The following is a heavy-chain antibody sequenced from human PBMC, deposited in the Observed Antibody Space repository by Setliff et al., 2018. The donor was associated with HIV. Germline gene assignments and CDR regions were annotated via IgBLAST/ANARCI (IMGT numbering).Heavy chain of an antibody. Sequence: ASVKVSCKASGYTFTSYTMHWVRQAPGQRLEWMGWINGGNGNTAQAQEFQGRLSMTTDTSTSTAYMELRSLRSDDTAVYYCARGEAVAGRGAPPSFDYWGQGTLVTVSS. D-gene: IGHD6-19*01. CDR1: GYTFTSYT. V-gene: IGHV1-3*01. CDR2: INGGNGNT. J-gene: IGHJ4*02. CDR3: ARGEAVAGRGAPPSFDY.